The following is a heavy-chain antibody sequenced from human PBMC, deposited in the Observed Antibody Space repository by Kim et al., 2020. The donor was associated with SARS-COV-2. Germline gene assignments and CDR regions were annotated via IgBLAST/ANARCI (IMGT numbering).Heavy chain of an antibody. CDR3: ARERGGAGLDY. CDR1: GGSISSSNW. D-gene: IGHD3-16*01. Sequence: SETLSLTCAVSGGSISSSNWWRWVRQPPGTGLELVGEIYHSGSTNYNPSLKSRVTISVDKSKNQFSLKLSSVTAADTAVYYCARERGGAGLDYWGQGTLVTVSS. J-gene: IGHJ4*02. CDR2: IYHSGST. V-gene: IGHV4-4*02.